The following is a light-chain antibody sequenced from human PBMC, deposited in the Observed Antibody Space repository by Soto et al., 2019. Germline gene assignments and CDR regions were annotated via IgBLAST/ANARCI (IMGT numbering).Light chain of an antibody. Sequence: QSVLTQPASVSGSPGQSITISCTGTSSDVGGYNYVSWYQQHPGKAPKHMIYEVSNRPSGVSNRFSGSKSGNTASLTISGLQAEDEADYYCSSYTSSSTLVFGGGTKLTVL. J-gene: IGLJ2*01. CDR1: SSDVGGYNY. CDR3: SSYTSSSTLV. V-gene: IGLV2-14*01. CDR2: EVS.